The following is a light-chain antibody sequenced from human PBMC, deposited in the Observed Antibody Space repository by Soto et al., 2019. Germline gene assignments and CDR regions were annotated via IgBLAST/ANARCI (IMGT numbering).Light chain of an antibody. J-gene: IGLJ1*01. CDR1: SRDVGGYNY. Sequence: HSVLTQPASVSGSPGQSIPISCTGTSRDVGGYNYVSWYQQHPGKAPKLMIYEVTNRPSGVPDRIFASKSGNTASLTISGLQAEDEADYYCCSYAGSHTKYVFGTGTKVTVL. V-gene: IGLV2-14*01. CDR3: CSYAGSHTKYV. CDR2: EVT.